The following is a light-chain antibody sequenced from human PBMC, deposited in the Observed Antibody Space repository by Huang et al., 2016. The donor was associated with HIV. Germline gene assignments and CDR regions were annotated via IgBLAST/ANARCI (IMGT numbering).Light chain of an antibody. CDR3: QQYNNWPPVT. CDR1: QSVSIT. CDR2: GAS. Sequence: EIVMTQSPVTLSVSPGERATLSCRASQSVSITLAWYQQKPGQAPRLLIYGASTRATGIPARFSGRGSGTDFTLTISSLQSEDFAVYYCQQYNNWPPVTFGQGTRLEIK. J-gene: IGKJ5*01. V-gene: IGKV3-15*01.